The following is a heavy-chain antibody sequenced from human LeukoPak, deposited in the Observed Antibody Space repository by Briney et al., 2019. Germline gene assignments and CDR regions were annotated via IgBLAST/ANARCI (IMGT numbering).Heavy chain of an antibody. CDR2: IYYSGST. D-gene: IGHD5/OR15-5a*01. CDR3: ARRLRLKNPGGDAFDT. CDR1: GDSINNYY. V-gene: IGHV4-59*08. J-gene: IGHJ3*02. Sequence: PSETLSLTCSVSGDSINNYYWNWIRQSPGKGLEWIGYIYYSGSTRYNPSLQSRVTMSIGTSKTQFSLKLDSVTAADTAVYYCARRLRLKNPGGDAFDTWGQGTVVPVSS.